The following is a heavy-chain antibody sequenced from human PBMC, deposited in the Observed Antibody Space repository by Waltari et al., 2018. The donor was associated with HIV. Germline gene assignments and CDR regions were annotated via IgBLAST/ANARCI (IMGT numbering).Heavy chain of an antibody. V-gene: IGHV1-2*06. J-gene: IGHJ4*02. D-gene: IGHD1-26*01. Sequence: LVQSPSEVRARGASVTRSCKTSGDTFTTYFIYWFRQAPGQGLAWPRPLNPASRHTTHSQTVQTRVTMTRDTSSASAYMERARLTSADTAVYFCARGEDVSLTHLPPGFRLQFWGQGSLVSVSS. CDR3: ARGEDVSLTHLPPGFRLQF. CDR2: LNPASRHT. CDR1: GDTFTTYF.